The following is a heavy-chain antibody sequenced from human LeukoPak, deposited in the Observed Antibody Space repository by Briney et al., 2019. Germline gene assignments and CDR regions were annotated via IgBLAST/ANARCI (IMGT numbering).Heavy chain of an antibody. D-gene: IGHD6-19*01. J-gene: IGHJ6*03. CDR3: ARTQEAGYSSGWYDSYYYYYMDV. Sequence: PSETLSLTCTVSGASISHDYWSWIRQPPNKTLEWIGYISYSGSTNYNPSLKSRVTMSVDTSRNQFSLKLSSVTAADTAVYYCARTQEAGYSSGWYDSYYYYYMDVWGKGTTVTISS. CDR2: ISYSGST. V-gene: IGHV4-59*01. CDR1: GASISHDY.